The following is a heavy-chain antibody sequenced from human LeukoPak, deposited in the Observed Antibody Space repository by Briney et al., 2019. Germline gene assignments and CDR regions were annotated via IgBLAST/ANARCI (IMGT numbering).Heavy chain of an antibody. J-gene: IGHJ4*02. CDR3: ARDLITFGGVLVQGY. D-gene: IGHD3-16*02. Sequence: ASVKVSCKASGFTLRNYGISWVRQAPGQGLEWMGWVSAYNGNTNYAQKLQGRVTMTRDTSTSTPYMELRSLRSDDTAVYYCARDLITFGGVLVQGYWGQGTLVIVSS. CDR2: VSAYNGNT. V-gene: IGHV1-18*01. CDR1: GFTLRNYG.